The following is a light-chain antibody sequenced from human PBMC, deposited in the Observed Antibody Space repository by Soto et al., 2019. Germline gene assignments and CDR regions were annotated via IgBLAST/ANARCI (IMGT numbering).Light chain of an antibody. CDR2: EVV. CDR1: SSDVGGYNY. Sequence: QLVLTQPPSASGSPGQSVTISCTGTSSDVGGYNYVSWYQQHPGTAPKLMIYEVVKRPSGVPDRFSGSKSGNTASLTVSGLQAEDESDYYCSSYGGSNNVVFGGGTKVTVL. J-gene: IGLJ2*01. V-gene: IGLV2-8*01. CDR3: SSYGGSNNVV.